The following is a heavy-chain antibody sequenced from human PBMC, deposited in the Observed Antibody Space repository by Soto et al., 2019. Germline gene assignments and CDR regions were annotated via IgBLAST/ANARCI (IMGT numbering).Heavy chain of an antibody. J-gene: IGHJ4*02. CDR1: GVSISSYY. Sequence: SETLSLTCSVSGVSISSYYWSWIRQPPGKGLEWIGYIYYSGSANYNPSLKGRVTVSVDTSNNQFSLNLYSVTAADTAVYYCARHGGFDYHFENWGQGTQVT. CDR3: ARHGGFDYHFEN. V-gene: IGHV4-59*01. CDR2: IYYSGSA. D-gene: IGHD5-12*01.